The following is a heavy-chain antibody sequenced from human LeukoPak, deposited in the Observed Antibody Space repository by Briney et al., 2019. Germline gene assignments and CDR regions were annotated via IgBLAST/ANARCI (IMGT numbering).Heavy chain of an antibody. CDR1: GGSISSSSYY. CDR3: ARVEIVGATVDFDY. V-gene: IGHV4-39*07. Sequence: SETLSLTCTVSGGSISSSSYYWGWIRQPPGKGLEWIGSIYYSGSTYYNPSLKSRVTTSVDTSKNQFSLKLSSVTAADTAVYYCARVEIVGATVDFDYWGQGTLVTVSS. D-gene: IGHD1-26*01. J-gene: IGHJ4*02. CDR2: IYYSGST.